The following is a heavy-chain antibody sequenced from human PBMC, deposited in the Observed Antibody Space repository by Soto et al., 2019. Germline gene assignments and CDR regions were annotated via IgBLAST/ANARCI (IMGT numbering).Heavy chain of an antibody. V-gene: IGHV3-15*01. CDR3: TTDFYLAQQPYYDFWSGSPSSYYYYMDV. D-gene: IGHD3-3*01. CDR2: IKSKTDGGTT. J-gene: IGHJ6*03. CDR1: GFTFSNAW. Sequence: EVQLVESGGGLVKPGGSLRLSCAASGFTFSNAWMSWVRQAPGKGLEWVGRIKSKTDGGTTDYAAPVKGRFTISRDDSKNTLYLQMNSLKTDDTAVYYCTTDFYLAQQPYYDFWSGSPSSYYYYMDVWGKGTTVTVSS.